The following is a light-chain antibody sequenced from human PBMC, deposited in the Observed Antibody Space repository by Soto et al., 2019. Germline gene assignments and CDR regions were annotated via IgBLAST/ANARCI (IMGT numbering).Light chain of an antibody. V-gene: IGKV1-5*03. CDR1: QTISSW. J-gene: IGKJ1*01. Sequence: DIQMTQSPSTLSGSVGDRVTITCRASQTISSWLAWYQQKPGKAPKLLIYKASTLKSGVPSRFSGSGSGTEFTLTISSLQPDDFAVYYCQQRSNWPRTFGQGTKVEIK. CDR2: KAS. CDR3: QQRSNWPRT.